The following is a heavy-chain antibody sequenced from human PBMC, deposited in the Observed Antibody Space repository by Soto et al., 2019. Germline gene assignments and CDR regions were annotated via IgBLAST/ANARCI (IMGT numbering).Heavy chain of an antibody. Sequence: GGSLRLSCAASGFTFSSYAMSRVRQAPGKGLEWVSAISGSGGSTYYADSVKGRFTISRDNSKNTLYLQMNSLRAEDTAVYYCAKDGYGSDWFDPWGQGTLVTVSS. J-gene: IGHJ5*02. CDR2: ISGSGGST. V-gene: IGHV3-23*01. CDR3: AKDGYGSDWFDP. D-gene: IGHD5-18*01. CDR1: GFTFSSYA.